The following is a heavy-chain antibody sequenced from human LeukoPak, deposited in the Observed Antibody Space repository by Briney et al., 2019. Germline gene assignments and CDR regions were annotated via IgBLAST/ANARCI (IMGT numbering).Heavy chain of an antibody. CDR2: ITKSGDST. Sequence: GGSLRLSCAASGLTFSAFGMNWVRQAPGKGLEWVSTITKSGDSTYYVDSVKGRLTISRDNSKNTLYLQMNSLRAEDTAKYYCTKDYCGKFCSAVWGQGTTVTVSS. CDR3: TKDYCGKFCSAV. D-gene: IGHD3-9*01. J-gene: IGHJ6*02. CDR1: GLTFSAFG. V-gene: IGHV3-23*01.